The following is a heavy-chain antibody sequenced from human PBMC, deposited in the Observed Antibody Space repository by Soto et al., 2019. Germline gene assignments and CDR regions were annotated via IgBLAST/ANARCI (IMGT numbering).Heavy chain of an antibody. CDR3: ARVIVGYCSGGSCYGSPYYYYMDV. J-gene: IGHJ6*03. CDR2: ISSSSSTI. V-gene: IGHV3-48*01. Sequence: GSLRLSCAASGFTFSSYSMNWVRQAPGKGLEWVSYISSSSSTIYYADSVKGRFTISRDNAKNSLYLQMNSLRAEDTAVYYCARVIVGYCSGGSCYGSPYYYYMDVWGKGTTVTVSS. D-gene: IGHD2-15*01. CDR1: GFTFSSYS.